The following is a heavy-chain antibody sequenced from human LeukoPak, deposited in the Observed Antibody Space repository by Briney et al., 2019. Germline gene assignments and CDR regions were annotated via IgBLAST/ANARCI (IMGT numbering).Heavy chain of an antibody. CDR3: AGRGGSRTHSDY. V-gene: IGHV5-51*01. CDR2: IYPGDSDT. D-gene: IGHD1-14*01. J-gene: IGHJ4*02. CDR1: EYNFSDYW. Sequence: GESLKISCKGSEYNFSDYWIGWVRRMPGNGQEWMGIIYPGDSDTRYSPSFQGQVTISADKSISTAYLQWSSLKASDTAMYYCAGRGGSRTHSDYWGQGTLVTVSS.